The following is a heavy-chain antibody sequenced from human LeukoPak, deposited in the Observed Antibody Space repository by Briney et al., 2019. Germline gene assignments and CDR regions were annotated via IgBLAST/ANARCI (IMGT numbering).Heavy chain of an antibody. V-gene: IGHV3-9*01. CDR2: ISWNSGSI. CDR3: SKDRIRYSYGELDH. D-gene: IGHD5-18*01. CDR1: GFTFDDYA. J-gene: IGHJ4*02. Sequence: SLRLSFAASGFTFDDYAMHWVRQAPGKGLEWVSGISWNSGSIGYADCVKGRFTISRDNAKNSLYLQMNSLRAEDTALYYCSKDRIRYSYGELDHWGQGTLVTVSS.